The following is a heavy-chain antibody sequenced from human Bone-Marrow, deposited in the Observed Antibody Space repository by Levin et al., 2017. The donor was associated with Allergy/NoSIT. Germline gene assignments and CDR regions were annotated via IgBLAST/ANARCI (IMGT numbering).Heavy chain of an antibody. CDR3: ARSIAPRRELTAFDI. D-gene: IGHD1-26*01. J-gene: IGHJ3*02. CDR1: GGSISSYY. Sequence: SETLSLTCTVSGGSISSYYWSWIRQPPGKGLEWIGYIYYSGSTNYNPSLKSRVTISVDTSKNQFSLKLSSVTAADTAVYYCARSIAPRRELTAFDIWGQGTMVTVSS. V-gene: IGHV4-59*01. CDR2: IYYSGST.